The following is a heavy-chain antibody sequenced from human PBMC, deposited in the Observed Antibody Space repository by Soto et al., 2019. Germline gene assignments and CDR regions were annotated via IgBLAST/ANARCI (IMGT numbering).Heavy chain of an antibody. J-gene: IGHJ4*02. V-gene: IGHV3-30*18. Sequence: PGGSLRLSCVGSGFTFSSNGMHWVRQSPGKGLECVAVISDTGSSHYYAASVEGRFTISRENSKNTLSLHMDRLRVEDTAVYYCAKDRGGDCPDNSCYFGADYWGQGTPVTVSS. CDR3: AKDRGGDCPDNSCYFGADY. CDR2: ISDTGSSH. D-gene: IGHD2-2*01. CDR1: GFTFSSNG.